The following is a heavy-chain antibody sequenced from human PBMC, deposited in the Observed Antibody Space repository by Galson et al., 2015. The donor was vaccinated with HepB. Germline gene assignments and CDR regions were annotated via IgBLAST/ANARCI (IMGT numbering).Heavy chain of an antibody. Sequence: SVKVSCKASGYTFTSYDINWVRQATGQGLEWMGWMNPNSGNTGYAQKFQGRVTMTRNTSISTAYMELSSLRSEDTAVYYCARTKFVPKGDYYYMDVWGKGTTVTVSS. D-gene: IGHD3-16*01. CDR2: MNPNSGNT. CDR1: GYTFTSYD. CDR3: ARTKFVPKGDYYYMDV. J-gene: IGHJ6*03. V-gene: IGHV1-8*01.